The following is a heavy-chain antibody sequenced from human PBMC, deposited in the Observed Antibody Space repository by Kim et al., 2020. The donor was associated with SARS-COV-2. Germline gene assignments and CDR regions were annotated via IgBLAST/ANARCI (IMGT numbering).Heavy chain of an antibody. Sequence: NHIPPLKRRVPISVDPSKNQFSLKLGSVTAADTAVYYCARGPGQVLSFDYWGQGTLVTVSS. V-gene: IGHV4-59*09. CDR3: ARGPGQVLSFDY. J-gene: IGHJ4*02.